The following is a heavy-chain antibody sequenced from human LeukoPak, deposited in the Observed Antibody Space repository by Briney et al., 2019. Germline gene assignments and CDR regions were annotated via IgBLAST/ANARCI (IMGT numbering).Heavy chain of an antibody. CDR1: GYTFTSYY. Sequence: ASVKVSCKASGYTFTSYYMHWVRQAPGQGLEWMGIINPSGGSTSYAQKFQGRVTMTTDTSTSTAYMELRSLRSDDTAVYYCARNRATYDYDSSTYSLYYFEYWGQGTLVTVSS. J-gene: IGHJ4*02. CDR2: INPSGGST. V-gene: IGHV1-46*01. CDR3: ARNRATYDYDSSTYSLYYFEY. D-gene: IGHD3-22*01.